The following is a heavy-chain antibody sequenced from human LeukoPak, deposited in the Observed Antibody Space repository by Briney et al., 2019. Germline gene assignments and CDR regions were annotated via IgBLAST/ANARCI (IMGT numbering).Heavy chain of an antibody. CDR2: IIPIFGTA. CDR1: GGTFSSYA. J-gene: IGHJ4*02. Sequence: SVKVSCKASGGTFSSYAISWVRQASGQGLEWMGGIIPIFGTANYAQKFQGRVTITADESTSTAYMELSSLRSEDTAVYYCAREAYDSSGYYLRPLDYWGQGTLVTVSS. D-gene: IGHD3-22*01. CDR3: AREAYDSSGYYLRPLDY. V-gene: IGHV1-69*13.